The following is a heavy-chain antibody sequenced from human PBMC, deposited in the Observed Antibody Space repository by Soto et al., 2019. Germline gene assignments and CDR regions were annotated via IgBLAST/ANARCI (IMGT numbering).Heavy chain of an antibody. CDR1: GFTFSNYA. V-gene: IGHV3-33*01. CDR2: IWYDGSNK. D-gene: IGHD2-15*01. J-gene: IGHJ4*02. CDR3: ARERDCSGGSCYRGDFDY. Sequence: QVQLVESGGGVVQPGRSLRLSCAASGFTFSNYAMHWVRQAPGKGLEWVAAIWYDGSNKYYADSVKGRFTISRDNSKSTLYLEMNRLRAEDTDKAVYYCARERDCSGGSCYRGDFDYWGQGILVTVSS.